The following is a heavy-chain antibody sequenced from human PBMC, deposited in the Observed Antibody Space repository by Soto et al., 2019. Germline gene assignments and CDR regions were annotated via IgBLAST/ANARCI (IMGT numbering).Heavy chain of an antibody. CDR3: ARGKSYYGSGKGIYDYYSLDV. Sequence: GASVKVSCKSSGGTFSSYAISWVRQAPGQGLEWMGGVIPVFGLATYAQKVQGRVTITADKSTNTAYMEVSSLRSEDTAVYYCARGKSYYGSGKGIYDYYSLDVWGQGNTVTVSS. J-gene: IGHJ6*02. CDR1: GGTFSSYA. D-gene: IGHD3-10*01. V-gene: IGHV1-69*10. CDR2: VIPVFGLA.